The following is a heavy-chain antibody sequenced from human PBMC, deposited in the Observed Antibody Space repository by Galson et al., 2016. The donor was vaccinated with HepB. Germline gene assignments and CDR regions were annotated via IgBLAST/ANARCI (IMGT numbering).Heavy chain of an antibody. D-gene: IGHD4/OR15-4a*01. V-gene: IGHV3-15*01. CDR3: TKVLAYYQYDMDV. J-gene: IGHJ6*03. Sequence: SLRLSCAASGFTFAYAWMNWVRQAPGKGLEWVGRIKNKADGGTIDYAAPVKGRFTISRDDSKNTQYLQMNSLEIEDTAIYYCTKVLAYYQYDMDVWGRGSTVTVSS. CDR1: GFTFAYAW. CDR2: IKNKADGGTI.